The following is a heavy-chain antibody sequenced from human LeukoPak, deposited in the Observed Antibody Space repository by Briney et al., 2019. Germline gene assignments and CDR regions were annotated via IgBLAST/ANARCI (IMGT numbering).Heavy chain of an antibody. CDR3: GRGFYYYGLDV. CDR1: GYTFTQKD. V-gene: IGHV1-8*01. Sequence: SVKVSCKASGYTFTQKDTNWVRQAPGQGLEWMGWMNPKNGNTGYAQKFQGRVTMTRDTSIDTAYMELNALTSDDTAAYYCGRGFYYYGLDVWGQGTTVIVS. CDR2: MNPKNGNT. J-gene: IGHJ6*02.